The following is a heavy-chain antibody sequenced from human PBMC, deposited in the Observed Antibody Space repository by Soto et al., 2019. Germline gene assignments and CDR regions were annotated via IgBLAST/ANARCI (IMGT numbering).Heavy chain of an antibody. D-gene: IGHD1-7*01. Sequence: GGSLRLSCAASGFTFSSYSMNWVRQAPGKGLEWVSSISSSSSYIYYADSVKGRFTISRDNAKNSLYLQMNSLRAEDTAVYYCARDLYWNYVEYYYYGMDVWGQGTTVTVSS. CDR3: ARDLYWNYVEYYYYGMDV. V-gene: IGHV3-21*01. J-gene: IGHJ6*02. CDR2: ISSSSSYI. CDR1: GFTFSSYS.